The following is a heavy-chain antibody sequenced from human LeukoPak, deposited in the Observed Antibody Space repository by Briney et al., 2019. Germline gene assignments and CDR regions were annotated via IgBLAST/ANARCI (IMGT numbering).Heavy chain of an antibody. Sequence: SETLSLTCAVYGGSFSGYYWSWIRQPPGQGLEWIGEINYSGYTNYNPSLKRRVTISVDTSKSQFSLKLTSVTAADTAVYYCARDGGTHDGLDIWGQGTMVTVSS. D-gene: IGHD1-7*01. CDR1: GGSFSGYY. CDR2: INYSGYT. J-gene: IGHJ3*02. CDR3: ARDGGTHDGLDI. V-gene: IGHV4-34*01.